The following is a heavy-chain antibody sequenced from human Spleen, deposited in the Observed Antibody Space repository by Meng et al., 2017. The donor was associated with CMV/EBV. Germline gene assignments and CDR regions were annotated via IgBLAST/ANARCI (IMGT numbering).Heavy chain of an antibody. D-gene: IGHD3-3*01. CDR1: GYPFTGYY. Sequence: SGYPFTGYYIHWVRRAPGQGLEWLGWINPKTAGTNYAQKFQARVTLTRDTSISTVYMQLSRLRSDDTAVYYCARSGEVQFLEWLLYYYWGQGTLVTVSS. V-gene: IGHV1-2*02. J-gene: IGHJ4*02. CDR3: ARSGEVQFLEWLLYYY. CDR2: INPKTAGT.